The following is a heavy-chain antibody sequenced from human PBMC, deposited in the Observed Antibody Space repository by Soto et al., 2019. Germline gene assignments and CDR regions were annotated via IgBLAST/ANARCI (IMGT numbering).Heavy chain of an antibody. CDR3: AKDYIGTLADAFDI. D-gene: IGHD1-1*01. Sequence: GGSLRLSCAASGFTFTSFAMTWVRQAPGKGLEWVSGISGSGGSTYYADSVKGRFTISRDNSKNTLYLQMNSLRAEDTAVYYCAKDYIGTLADAFDIWGQGTMVTVSS. J-gene: IGHJ3*02. CDR2: ISGSGGST. V-gene: IGHV3-23*01. CDR1: GFTFTSFA.